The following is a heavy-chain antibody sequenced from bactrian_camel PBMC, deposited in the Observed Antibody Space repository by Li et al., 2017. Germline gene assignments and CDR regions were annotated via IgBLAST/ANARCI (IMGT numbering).Heavy chain of an antibody. V-gene: IGHV3-2*01. Sequence: HVQLVESGGGAVQAGGSLRLSCVVSGYTHPHYCMGWFRQYPGRQEREAVATIDSTTTDYADSVKGRFTISQDNAANIVYLQMNDLSPDDTAVYVCGAQPRYGDWCEDDNTYWGQGTQVTVS. CDR3: GAQPRYGDWCEDDNTY. CDR2: IDSTTT. CDR1: GYTHPHYC. J-gene: IGHJ4*01. D-gene: IGHD6*01.